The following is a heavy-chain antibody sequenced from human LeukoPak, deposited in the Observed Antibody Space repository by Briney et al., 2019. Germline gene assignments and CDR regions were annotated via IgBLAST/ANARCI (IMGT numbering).Heavy chain of an antibody. V-gene: IGHV5-51*01. CDR2: IYPCDSET. D-gene: IGHD3-16*01. CDR1: GYTFTKDW. CDR3: ARHGSERGADD. J-gene: IGHJ4*02. Sequence: GESLKISCKTSGYTFTKDWIGWVXQVPGKGLEWMGLIYPCDSETRYNPSFQGQVSISADKSISNAYLQWSSLTALDTAVYYCARHGSERGADDWGQGTLVTVSS.